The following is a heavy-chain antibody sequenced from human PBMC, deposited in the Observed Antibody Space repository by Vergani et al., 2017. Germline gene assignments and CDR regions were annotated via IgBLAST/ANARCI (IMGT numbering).Heavy chain of an antibody. CDR3: ATTLISVAATNFDY. Sequence: QVQLQESVPGLVKPSETLSLTCVVSAYSISSGYYWGWIRQPPGNGLEWNATIYHSGNTYYNTSFKSRVTISVDTSKNQFSLKLSSVTAADTAVYYCATTLISVAATNFDYWGQGTLVTVSS. D-gene: IGHD6-19*01. CDR2: IYHSGNT. CDR1: AYSISSGYY. J-gene: IGHJ4*02. V-gene: IGHV4-38-2*01.